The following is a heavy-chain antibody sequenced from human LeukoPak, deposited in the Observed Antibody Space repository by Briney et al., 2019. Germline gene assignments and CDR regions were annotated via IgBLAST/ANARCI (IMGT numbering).Heavy chain of an antibody. D-gene: IGHD3-9*01. V-gene: IGHV3-48*01. CDR1: GFTFSSYR. CDR3: ARSFRYFDWLPIDY. Sequence: GGSLRLSCAASGFTFSSYRMNWVRQAPGKGLEWVAYINNSSSTIYYADSVKGRFTISRDNAKNSLYLQMNSLRAEDTAVYYCARSFRYFDWLPIDYWGQGTLVTVSS. CDR2: INNSSSTI. J-gene: IGHJ4*02.